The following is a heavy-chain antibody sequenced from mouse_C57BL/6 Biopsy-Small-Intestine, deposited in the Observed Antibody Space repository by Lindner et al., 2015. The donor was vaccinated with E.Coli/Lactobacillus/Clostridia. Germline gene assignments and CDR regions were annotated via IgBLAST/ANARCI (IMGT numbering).Heavy chain of an antibody. CDR3: ASEDYYGPFAY. CDR1: GYAFSTSW. CDR2: IYPGDGDT. V-gene: IGHV1-80*01. Sequence: VQLQESGAELVKPGASVKISCKASGYAFSTSWMNWVKQRPGKGLEWIGQIYPGDGDTNYNGKFMGKATLTADKSSSTAYMQLSSLTSEDSAVYFCASEDYYGPFAYWGQGTLVTVSA. D-gene: IGHD1-1*01. J-gene: IGHJ3*01.